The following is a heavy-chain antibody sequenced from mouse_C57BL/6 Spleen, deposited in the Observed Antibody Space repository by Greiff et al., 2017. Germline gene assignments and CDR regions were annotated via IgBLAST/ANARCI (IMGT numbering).Heavy chain of an antibody. Sequence: VQLQQSGPELVKPGASVKISCKASGYTFADYYMNWVKQSHGKSLEWIGDINPNNGGTSYNQKFKGKATLTVDKSSSTAYMELRSLTSEDSAVYYCARIDGYYPWFAYWGQGTLVTVSA. D-gene: IGHD2-3*01. CDR1: GYTFADYY. CDR2: INPNNGGT. J-gene: IGHJ3*01. V-gene: IGHV1-26*01. CDR3: ARIDGYYPWFAY.